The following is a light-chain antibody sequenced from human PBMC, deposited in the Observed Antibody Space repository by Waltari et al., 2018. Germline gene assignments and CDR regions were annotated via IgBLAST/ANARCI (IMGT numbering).Light chain of an antibody. Sequence: EIVLTQSPGTASLSPGERATLSCRASQSVGSSSLAWYQQKPGQAPRLVIYRASRRATGIPDRVSGSGSGTDFSLTISRLEPEDFAVYYCQQHGTLPATFGQGTKVEIK. CDR2: RAS. V-gene: IGKV3-20*01. J-gene: IGKJ1*01. CDR3: QQHGTLPAT. CDR1: QSVGSSS.